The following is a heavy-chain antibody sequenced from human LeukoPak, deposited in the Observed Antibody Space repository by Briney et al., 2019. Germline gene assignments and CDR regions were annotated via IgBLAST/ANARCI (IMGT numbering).Heavy chain of an antibody. J-gene: IGHJ3*02. V-gene: IGHV4-59*08. Sequence: SETLSLTCTVSGGSISSYYWSWIRQPPGKGLEWIGYIYYSGSTNYNPSLKSRVTISVDTSKNQFSLKLSSVTAADTAVYYGARHPPSGGAGAFDIWGQGTMVTVSS. CDR3: ARHPPSGGAGAFDI. CDR1: GGSISSYY. CDR2: IYYSGST. D-gene: IGHD3-16*01.